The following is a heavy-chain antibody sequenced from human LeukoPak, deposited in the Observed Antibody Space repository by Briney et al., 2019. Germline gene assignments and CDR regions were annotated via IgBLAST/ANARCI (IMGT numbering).Heavy chain of an antibody. CDR1: GGSISSYH. D-gene: IGHD2-2*01. CDR3: ARRNVVVPAAMARAFDI. CDR2: VYYSGST. J-gene: IGHJ3*02. V-gene: IGHV4-59*04. Sequence: SETLSLTCTVSGGSISSYHWTWIRQPPRKGLEWVGYVYYSGSTYYNPSLKSRVTMSVDMAKNQFSLKLSSVTAADTAVYYCARRNVVVPAAMARAFDIWGQGTMVTVSS.